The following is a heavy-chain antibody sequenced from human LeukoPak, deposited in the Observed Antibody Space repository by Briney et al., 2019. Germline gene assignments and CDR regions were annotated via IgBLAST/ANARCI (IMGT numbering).Heavy chain of an antibody. J-gene: IGHJ4*02. CDR3: ADYGVSGVRNNFY. CDR1: GLAFSSYA. Sequence: GGSLRLSCAASGLAFSSYAMSWVRQAPGKGLEWVSTISVASNTFYADSVKGRFTISSDNSRNTVYLQMTSLRADDTAVYYCADYGVSGVRNNFYWGQGTLVTVSS. D-gene: IGHD3-3*01. CDR2: ISVASNT. V-gene: IGHV3-23*01.